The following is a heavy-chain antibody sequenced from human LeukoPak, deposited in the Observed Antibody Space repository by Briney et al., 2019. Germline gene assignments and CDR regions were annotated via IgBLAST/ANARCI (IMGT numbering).Heavy chain of an antibody. D-gene: IGHD4/OR15-4a*01. CDR2: TSTSGSP. V-gene: IGHV4-4*07. J-gene: IGHJ5*02. CDR3: ARDLTTPPYNWFDP. CDR1: GGSISNYY. Sequence: SETLSLTCTVSGGSISNYYWSWIRQTAGKGLEWIGLTSTSGSPNYNPSLTSRVTMSVDTSKNQFSLKLSSVTAADTAVYYCARDLTTPPYNWFDPWGQGTLVTVS.